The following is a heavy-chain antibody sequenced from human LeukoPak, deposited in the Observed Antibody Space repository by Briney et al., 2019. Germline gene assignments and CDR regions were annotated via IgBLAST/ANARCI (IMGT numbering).Heavy chain of an antibody. Sequence: GGSLRLSCAASGFTLSSYWMSWVRQAPGKGLEWVANIKQDGSEKYYVDSVKGRFTISRDNAKNSLYLQMNSLRAEDTAVYYCARVFSYYYDSSRYYHFDYWGQGTLVTVSS. D-gene: IGHD3-22*01. CDR1: GFTLSSYW. CDR2: IKQDGSEK. J-gene: IGHJ4*02. V-gene: IGHV3-7*01. CDR3: ARVFSYYYDSSRYYHFDY.